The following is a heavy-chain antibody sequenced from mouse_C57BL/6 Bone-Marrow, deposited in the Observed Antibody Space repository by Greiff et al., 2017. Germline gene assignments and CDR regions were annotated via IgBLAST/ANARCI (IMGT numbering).Heavy chain of an antibody. J-gene: IGHJ3*01. V-gene: IGHV1-15*01. Sequence: VQLQQSGAELVRPGASVTLSCKASGYTFTDYEMHWVKQTPVHGLEWIGAIDPETGGTAYNQKFKGKAILTADKSSSTAYMELRSLTSEDSAVYYCTRGDYGSSLAWFAYWGQGTLVTVSA. CDR1: GYTFTDYE. CDR3: TRGDYGSSLAWFAY. CDR2: IDPETGGT. D-gene: IGHD1-1*01.